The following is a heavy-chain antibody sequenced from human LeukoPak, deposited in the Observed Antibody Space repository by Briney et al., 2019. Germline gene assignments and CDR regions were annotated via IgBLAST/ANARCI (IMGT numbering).Heavy chain of an antibody. CDR2: INHSGST. J-gene: IGHJ4*02. CDR1: GGSFSGYY. D-gene: IGHD6-19*01. V-gene: IGHV4-34*01. CDR3: ARGLGGWLRLFDY. Sequence: SETLSLTCAVYGGSFSGYYWSWIRQPPGKGLEWIGEINHSGSTNYNPSLKSRVTISVDTSKNQFSLKLSSATAADTAVYYCARGLGGWLRLFDYWGQGTLVTVSS.